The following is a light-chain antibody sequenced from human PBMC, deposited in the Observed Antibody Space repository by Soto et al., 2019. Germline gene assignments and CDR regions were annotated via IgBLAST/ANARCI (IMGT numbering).Light chain of an antibody. V-gene: IGLV9-49*03. Sequence: QLVLTQAASASASVGASVTLTFTLSSASSGYDVDWYQQRPGKGPRFVMRVGTGGIVGSKGVGIPDRFSVLGSGLNRYLTIKNIQGDDEGDYHCVAVHGSGSKYVYVFGTDTKVTVL. J-gene: IGLJ1*01. CDR3: VAVHGSGSKYVYV. CDR2: VGTGGIVG. CDR1: SASSGYD.